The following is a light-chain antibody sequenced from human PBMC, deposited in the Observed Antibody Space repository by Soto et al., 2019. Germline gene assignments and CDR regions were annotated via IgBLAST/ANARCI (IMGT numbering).Light chain of an antibody. CDR3: QNFNNGPSIT. CDR1: QSVSSN. CDR2: GAS. J-gene: IGKJ5*01. Sequence: EIVMTQSPATLSVSPGERATLSCRASQSVSSNLAWYQQKPGQAPRLLIYGASTRATGIPARFSGSGSGTEFTLTITSLQSEDFAVYYCQNFNNGPSITFGQGTRREIK. V-gene: IGKV3-15*01.